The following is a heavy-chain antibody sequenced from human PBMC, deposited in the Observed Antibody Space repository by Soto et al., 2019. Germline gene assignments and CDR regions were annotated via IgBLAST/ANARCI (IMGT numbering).Heavy chain of an antibody. Sequence: SETLSLTCAVYGGSFSGYYGSWIRQPPGKGLEWIGEINHSGSTNYNPSLKSRVTISVDTSKNQFSLKLSSVTAADTAVYYCARGGGYDYYYYYYYMDVWGKGTTVTVSS. CDR2: INHSGST. J-gene: IGHJ6*03. D-gene: IGHD5-12*01. CDR1: GGSFSGYY. V-gene: IGHV4-34*01. CDR3: ARGGGYDYYYYYYYMDV.